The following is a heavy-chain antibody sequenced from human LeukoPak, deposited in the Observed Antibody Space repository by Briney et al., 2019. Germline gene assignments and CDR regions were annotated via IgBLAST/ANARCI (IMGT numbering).Heavy chain of an antibody. Sequence: ASVKVSCNASGGTFSSYAISWVRQAPGQGLEWMGGIIPIFGTANYAQKFQGRVTITADKSTSTAYMELSSLRSEDTAVYYCARESENYYDSSGYYAFDIWGQGTMVTVSS. CDR2: IIPIFGTA. J-gene: IGHJ3*02. V-gene: IGHV1-69*06. CDR3: ARESENYYDSSGYYAFDI. D-gene: IGHD3-22*01. CDR1: GGTFSSYA.